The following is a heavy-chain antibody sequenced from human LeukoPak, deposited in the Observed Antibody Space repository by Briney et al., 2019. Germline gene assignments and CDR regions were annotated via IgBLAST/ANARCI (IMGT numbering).Heavy chain of an antibody. J-gene: IGHJ6*03. CDR2: IIPIFGTA. V-gene: IGHV1-69*01. Sequence: SVKVSCKASGGTFSSYAISWVRQAPGQGLEWMGGIIPIFGTANYAQKFQGRVTITADESTSTAYMELSSLRSEDTAVYCCARTFTDYGGNSDYYYMDVWGKGTTVTVSS. CDR3: ARTFTDYGGNSDYYYMDV. D-gene: IGHD4-23*01. CDR1: GGTFSSYA.